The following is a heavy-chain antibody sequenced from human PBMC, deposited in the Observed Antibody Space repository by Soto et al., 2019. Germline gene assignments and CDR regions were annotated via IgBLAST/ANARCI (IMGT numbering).Heavy chain of an antibody. V-gene: IGHV3-23*01. CDR1: GFHFNIYA. CDR2: ISGNGGVA. CDR3: ARDDARYDVLTAFYFDQ. D-gene: IGHD3-9*01. Sequence: SLRLSCAASGFHFNIYAMSWVRQAPGRGLECVSSISGNGGVAYYADSVKGRFTISRDNSKNTLNLQMNGLRAEDTAVYFCARDDARYDVLTAFYFDQWGQGTPVTVSS. J-gene: IGHJ4*02.